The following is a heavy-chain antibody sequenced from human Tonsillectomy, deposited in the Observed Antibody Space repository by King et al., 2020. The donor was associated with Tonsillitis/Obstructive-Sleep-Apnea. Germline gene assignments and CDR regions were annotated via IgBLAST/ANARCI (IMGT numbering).Heavy chain of an antibody. CDR3: ARRGACCSSTSCYKFVDY. Sequence: VQLVESGAEVKKPGASVTVSCKASGYTFTSYYMHWVRQAPGQGLEWMGIINPSGGSTSYAQKFQGRVTMTRDTSTSTVYMELSSLRSEDTAVYYCARRGACCSSTSCYKFVDYWGQGTLVTVSS. CDR2: INPSGGST. D-gene: IGHD2-2*02. CDR1: GYTFTSYY. V-gene: IGHV1-46*01. J-gene: IGHJ4*02.